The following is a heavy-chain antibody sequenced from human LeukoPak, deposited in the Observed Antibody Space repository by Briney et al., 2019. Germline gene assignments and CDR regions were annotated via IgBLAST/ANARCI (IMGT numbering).Heavy chain of an antibody. CDR3: ARSYCGGDCYLGYYFDY. J-gene: IGHJ4*02. D-gene: IGHD2-21*02. CDR1: GGSISSGGYY. CDR2: IYYSGST. Sequence: SETLSLTCTVSGGSISSGGYYWSWIRQHPGKGLEWIGYIYYSGSTYYNPSPKSRVTISVDTSKNQFSLKLSSVTAADTAVYYCARSYCGGDCYLGYYFDYWGQGTLVTVSS. V-gene: IGHV4-31*03.